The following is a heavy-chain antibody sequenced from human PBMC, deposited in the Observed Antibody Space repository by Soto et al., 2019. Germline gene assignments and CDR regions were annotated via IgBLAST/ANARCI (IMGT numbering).Heavy chain of an antibody. CDR1: GFTFSSYW. CDR3: ARGVGLNWYFDL. CDR2: INSDGSST. V-gene: IGHV3-74*01. Sequence: EVQLVESGGGLVQPGGSLRLSCAASGFTFSSYWMHWVRQAPGKGLVWVSRINSDGSSTSYADSVKGRFTISRDNAKNTLYQHMNSLRAEDTAVYYCARGVGLNWYFDLWGRGTLVTVSS. D-gene: IGHD1-26*01. J-gene: IGHJ2*01.